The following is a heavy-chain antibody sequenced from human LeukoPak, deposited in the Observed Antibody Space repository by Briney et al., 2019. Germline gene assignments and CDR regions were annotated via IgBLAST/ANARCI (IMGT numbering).Heavy chain of an antibody. Sequence: SETLSLTCTVSGGSISSYYWSRIRQPAGKGLEWIGRIYTSGSTNYNPSLKSRVTMSVDTSKNQFSLKLSSVTAADTAVYYCASDIAAAGSFDPWGQGTLVTVSS. CDR2: IYTSGST. CDR3: ASDIAAAGSFDP. V-gene: IGHV4-4*07. CDR1: GGSISSYY. J-gene: IGHJ5*02. D-gene: IGHD6-13*01.